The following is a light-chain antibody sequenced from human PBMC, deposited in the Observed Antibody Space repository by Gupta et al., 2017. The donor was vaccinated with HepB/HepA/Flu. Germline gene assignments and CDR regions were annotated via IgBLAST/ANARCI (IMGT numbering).Light chain of an antibody. CDR1: QSVLYSSNNKNY. J-gene: IGKJ2*01. V-gene: IGKV4-1*01. CDR3: QQYHSPPYT. CDR2: WAS. Sequence: DIVMTQSPYSVAVSLGERATINCKSSQSVLYSSNNKNYLAWYQQKPGQPPKLLIYWASTRESGVPDRFSGSGSGTDFTLTISSLQAEDVAVYYCQQYHSPPYTFGQGTKLEIK.